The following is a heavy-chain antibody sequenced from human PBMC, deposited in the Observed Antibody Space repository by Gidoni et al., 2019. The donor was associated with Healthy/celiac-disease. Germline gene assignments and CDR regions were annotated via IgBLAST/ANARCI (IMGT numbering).Heavy chain of an antibody. Sequence: VQLVESGGGVVQPGGSLRLSCAASGFTFSSYGMHWVRQAPGKGPEWVAFTQYDGSFQYYADSVKGRFTISRDNSKNTLYLQMNSLRAEDTAVYYCAKEGSGYYSEYYFDYWGQGTLVTVSS. CDR3: AKEGSGYYSEYYFDY. CDR1: GFTFSSYG. J-gene: IGHJ4*02. CDR2: TQYDGSFQ. D-gene: IGHD3-22*01. V-gene: IGHV3-30*02.